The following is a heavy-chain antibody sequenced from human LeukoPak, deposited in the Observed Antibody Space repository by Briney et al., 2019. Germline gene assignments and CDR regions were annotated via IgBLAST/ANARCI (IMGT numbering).Heavy chain of an antibody. CDR3: ARVKYSGSQPPCDAFDI. V-gene: IGHV1-2*02. D-gene: IGHD1-26*01. Sequence: GASVKVSCKASGYTFTGYYMHWVRQAPGQGLEWMGWISPNSGGTNYAQKFQGRVTMTRDTSISTAYMELSRLRSDDTAVYYCARVKYSGSQPPCDAFDIWGQGTMVTVSS. J-gene: IGHJ3*02. CDR1: GYTFTGYY. CDR2: ISPNSGGT.